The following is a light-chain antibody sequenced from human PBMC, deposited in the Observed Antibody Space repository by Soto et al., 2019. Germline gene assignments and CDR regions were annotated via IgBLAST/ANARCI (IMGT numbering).Light chain of an antibody. Sequence: QSVLTQPPSVSGAPWQRVTISCTGSSSNIGAGYDVHWYQQLPGTAPKLLIYGNNNRPSGVPDRFPGSKSGTSASLAVTGLQAEDEADYYCQSYATGLSVLYVFGTGTKVTVL. V-gene: IGLV1-40*01. J-gene: IGLJ1*01. CDR3: QSYATGLSVLYV. CDR2: GNN. CDR1: SSNIGAGYD.